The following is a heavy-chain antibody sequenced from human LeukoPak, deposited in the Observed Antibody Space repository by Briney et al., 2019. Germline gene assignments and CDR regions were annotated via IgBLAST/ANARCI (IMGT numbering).Heavy chain of an antibody. V-gene: IGHV4-30-2*01. Sequence: PSQTLSLTCTVSGGSISSGGYYWSWIRQPPGTGLEWIGYIYHSGSTYYNPSLKSRVTISVDRSKNQFSLKLSSVTAADTAVYYCARDNVLRFLEWSSFDPWGQGTLVTVSS. D-gene: IGHD3-3*01. CDR3: ARDNVLRFLEWSSFDP. CDR2: IYHSGST. CDR1: GGSISSGGYY. J-gene: IGHJ5*02.